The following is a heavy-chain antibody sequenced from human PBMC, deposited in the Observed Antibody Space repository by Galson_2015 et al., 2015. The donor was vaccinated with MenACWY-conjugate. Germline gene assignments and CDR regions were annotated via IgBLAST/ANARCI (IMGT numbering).Heavy chain of an antibody. D-gene: IGHD2-15*01. V-gene: IGHV3-23*01. CDR3: AKDIGGHDSPDFLQH. J-gene: IGHJ1*01. Sequence: SLRLSCAASGFTISNYGMSWVRQAPVKGLEWVSAISRRGDTPYYADSVKGRFTISRDNSKNTVYLQMNSLRDEDTAMYYCAKDIGGHDSPDFLQHCGQGTLVPVSS. CDR2: ISRRGDTP. CDR1: GFTISNYG.